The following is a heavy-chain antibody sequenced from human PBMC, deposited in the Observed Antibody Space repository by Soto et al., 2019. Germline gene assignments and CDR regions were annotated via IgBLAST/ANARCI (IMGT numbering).Heavy chain of an antibody. D-gene: IGHD3-22*01. CDR2: MNPNSGNT. J-gene: IGHJ2*01. V-gene: IGHV1-8*01. CDR3: ARGPTYYDSSGYAWYFDL. Sequence: QVQLVQSGAEVKKPGASVKVSCKASGYTFTSYDINWVRQATGQGLEWMGWMNPNSGNTGYAQKFKGSVTMTRNTSISTAYMELSSLRSEATDVYYCARGPTYYDSSGYAWYFDLWGRGTLVTVSS. CDR1: GYTFTSYD.